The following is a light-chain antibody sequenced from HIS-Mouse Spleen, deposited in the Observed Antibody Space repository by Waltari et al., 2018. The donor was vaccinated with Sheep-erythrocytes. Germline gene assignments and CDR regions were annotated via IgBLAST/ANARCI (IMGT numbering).Light chain of an antibody. V-gene: IGLV3-10*01. CDR3: YSTDSSGNHRV. CDR2: DDS. Sequence: SYELTQPPSVSVSPGQTARITCSGDALPKKYAYWYQQKSGQAPVLVIYDDSKRTSGIPERFSGSSSGTMATLTISGAQVEDEADYYCYSTDSSGNHRVFGTGTKVTVL. CDR1: ALPKKY. J-gene: IGLJ1*01.